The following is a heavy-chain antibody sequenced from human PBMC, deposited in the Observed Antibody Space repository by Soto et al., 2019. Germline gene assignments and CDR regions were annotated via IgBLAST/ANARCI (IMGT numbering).Heavy chain of an antibody. Sequence: EVQLVESGGGLVQPGGSLRLSCAASGFTFSNYWMYWVRQAAGKGLVWVSRINSDGSVSSYADSVKGRLTISRDNVKNTLYLQMDGLRAEDTAVYYCARGDCVGGTCYSLAGSFYYYMDVWGKGTTVTVFS. CDR1: GFTFSNYW. D-gene: IGHD2-15*01. V-gene: IGHV3-74*01. CDR3: ARGDCVGGTCYSLAGSFYYYMDV. J-gene: IGHJ6*03. CDR2: INSDGSVS.